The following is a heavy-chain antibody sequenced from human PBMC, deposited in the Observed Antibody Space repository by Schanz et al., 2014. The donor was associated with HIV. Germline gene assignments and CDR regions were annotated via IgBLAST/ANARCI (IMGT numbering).Heavy chain of an antibody. Sequence: VQLLESGGGLIKPGRSLRLSCAASGFTFDSYGIHWVRQAPGKGLEWVAVISYDGTNKKFADSVKGRLTISRDNSKNTLYLQMKSLRAEDTAVYYCAKFGRLLGNFDDWGQGTLVTVSS. J-gene: IGHJ4*02. D-gene: IGHD2-15*01. V-gene: IGHV3-30*18. CDR2: ISYDGTNK. CDR1: GFTFDSYG. CDR3: AKFGRLLGNFDD.